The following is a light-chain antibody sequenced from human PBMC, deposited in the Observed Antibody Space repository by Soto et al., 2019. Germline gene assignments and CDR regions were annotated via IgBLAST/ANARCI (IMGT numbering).Light chain of an antibody. J-gene: IGKJ2*01. CDR1: QTISTY. V-gene: IGKV1-39*01. CDR3: QQSSGIPYT. Sequence: DIQMTQSPSSLSASVGDRVTITCRASQTISTYLNWYQQNPGKAPKLLLYAASSLQSGVPSRFSGSGSGTDSTLTISSLQPEDFATYYCQQSSGIPYTFGQGTKLEIK. CDR2: AAS.